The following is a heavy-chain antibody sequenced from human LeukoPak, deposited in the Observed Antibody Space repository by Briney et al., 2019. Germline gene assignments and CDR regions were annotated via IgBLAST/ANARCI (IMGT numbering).Heavy chain of an antibody. Sequence: GESLKISCKGSGYIFTSYWIGWVRQMPGKGLEWMGIIYPGDSDTRYSPSFQGQVTISADKSISTAYLQWSSLKASDTAMYYCARQGATYYYYDSSGPPDAFDIWGQGTMVTVSS. CDR2: IYPGDSDT. J-gene: IGHJ3*02. CDR3: ARQGATYYYYDSSGPPDAFDI. V-gene: IGHV5-51*01. CDR1: GYIFTSYW. D-gene: IGHD3-22*01.